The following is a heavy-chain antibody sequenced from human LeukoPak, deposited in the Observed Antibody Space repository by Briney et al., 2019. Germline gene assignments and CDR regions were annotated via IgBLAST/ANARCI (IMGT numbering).Heavy chain of an antibody. CDR1: GFTFSNYA. V-gene: IGHV3-23*01. CDR2: ISGSDGGT. CDR3: AKGGSGYYYYFDY. D-gene: IGHD3-22*01. J-gene: IGHJ4*02. Sequence: GGSLRLSCAASGFTFSNYAMSWVRQAPGKGLEWVSTISGSDGGTYYADSVKGRFTISRDNSKNTLYLQTNSLRAEDTAVYYCAKGGSGYYYYFDYWGQGTLVTVSS.